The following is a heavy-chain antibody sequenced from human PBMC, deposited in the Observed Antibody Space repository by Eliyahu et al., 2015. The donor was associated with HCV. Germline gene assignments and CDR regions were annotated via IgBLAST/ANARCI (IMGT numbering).Heavy chain of an antibody. D-gene: IGHD1-26*01. V-gene: IGHV1-69*01. CDR3: AREVVGAVDY. CDR2: IIPIFGTA. Sequence: QVQLVQSGAEVKKPGSSVKVSCKASGGTFSSYAISWVRQPPXQGLEWMGGIIPIFGTANXXQKFQGRVTITADESTSTAYMELSSLRSEDTVVYYCAREVVGAVDYWGQGTLVTVSS. CDR1: GGTFSSYA. J-gene: IGHJ4*02.